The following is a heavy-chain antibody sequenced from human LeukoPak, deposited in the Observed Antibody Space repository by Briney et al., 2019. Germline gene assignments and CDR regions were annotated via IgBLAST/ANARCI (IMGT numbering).Heavy chain of an antibody. CDR3: AREVWGAVWDAFDI. Sequence: SETLSLTCALYGGSFTYYYWAWIRQTPGKGLEWIGEINHAGTADYNPSLKSRVTISVVTSKNQFSLKLSSVTAADTAVYYCAREVWGAVWDAFDIWGQGTMVTVSS. CDR1: GGSFTYYY. CDR2: INHAGTA. V-gene: IGHV4-34*01. J-gene: IGHJ3*02. D-gene: IGHD3-16*01.